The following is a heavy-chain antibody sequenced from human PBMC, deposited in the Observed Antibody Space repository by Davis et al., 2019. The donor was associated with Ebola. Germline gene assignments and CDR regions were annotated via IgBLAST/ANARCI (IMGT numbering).Heavy chain of an antibody. CDR1: GFTFSGSA. CDR3: ASPPGHNGN. CDR2: IRSKANSYAT. V-gene: IGHV3-73*01. D-gene: IGHD1-1*01. Sequence: GESLKISCAASGFTFSGSAMHWVRQASGKGLEWVGRIRSKANSYATAYAASVKGRFTISRDDSKNTAYLQMNSLRAEDTAVYYCASPPGHNGNWGQGTLVTVSS. J-gene: IGHJ4*02.